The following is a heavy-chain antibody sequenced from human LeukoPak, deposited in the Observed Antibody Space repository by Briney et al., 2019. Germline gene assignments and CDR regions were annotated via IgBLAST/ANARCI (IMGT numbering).Heavy chain of an antibody. CDR2: ISLSSGVI. Sequence: GGSLRLSCAASGFTFSSSGMTWVRQAPGKGLEWIAYISLSSGVIYYADSVKGRFSISRDNSKNTLFLQMNSLRGEDTAMYYCARVQGGGFRTADSWGQGTLVTVSS. CDR1: GFTFSSSG. CDR3: ARVQGGGFRTADS. J-gene: IGHJ4*02. D-gene: IGHD1-14*01. V-gene: IGHV3-48*01.